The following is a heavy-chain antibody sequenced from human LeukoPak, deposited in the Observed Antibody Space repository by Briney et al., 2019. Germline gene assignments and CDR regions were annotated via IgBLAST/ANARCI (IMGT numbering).Heavy chain of an antibody. Sequence: GASVKVSCKASGYTFTGYYMHWVRQAPGQGLEWMGWINPNSGGTNYAQKFQGRVTMTRDTSISTAYMELSSLRSEDTAVYYCASKYYGSGSHRDYWGQGTLVTVSS. CDR2: INPNSGGT. D-gene: IGHD3-10*01. CDR3: ASKYYGSGSHRDY. J-gene: IGHJ4*02. V-gene: IGHV1-2*02. CDR1: GYTFTGYY.